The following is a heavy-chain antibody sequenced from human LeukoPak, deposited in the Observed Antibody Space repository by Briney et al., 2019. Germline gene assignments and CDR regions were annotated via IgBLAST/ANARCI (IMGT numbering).Heavy chain of an antibody. Sequence: GGSLRLSCAASGFTFSRYWMSWVRQAPGKRLELVANIKHDGSEKYYVDSVKGRFTISRDNAKNSLSLQMNSLRVEDTALYYCARESDHSNYPGTFDHWGPGTLVAVSS. CDR1: GFTFSRYW. J-gene: IGHJ4*02. V-gene: IGHV3-7*01. CDR3: ARESDHSNYPGTFDH. CDR2: IKHDGSEK. D-gene: IGHD4-11*01.